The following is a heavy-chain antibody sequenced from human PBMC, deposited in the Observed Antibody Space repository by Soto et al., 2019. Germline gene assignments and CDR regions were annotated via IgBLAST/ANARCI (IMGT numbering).Heavy chain of an antibody. CDR2: ISWNSGSI. Sequence: EVQLVESGGGLVQPGRSLRLSCAASGFTFDDYAMHWVRQAPGKGLEWVSGISWNSGSIGYADSVKGRFTISRDNAKNSRYLQMNSLRAEDTALYYCAKGREARAVAAHNWFDPWGQGTLVTVSS. CDR1: GFTFDDYA. CDR3: AKGREARAVAAHNWFDP. D-gene: IGHD6-19*01. V-gene: IGHV3-9*01. J-gene: IGHJ5*02.